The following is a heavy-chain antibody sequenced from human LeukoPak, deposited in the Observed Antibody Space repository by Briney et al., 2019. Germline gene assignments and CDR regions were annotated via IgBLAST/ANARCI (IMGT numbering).Heavy chain of an antibody. CDR1: GFTFSDDW. CDR3: AKPNQRWFGGFFDY. Sequence: PGGSLRLSCVGSGFTFSDDWMSWVRQAPGKGLEWVSAISGSGGSTYYADSVKGRFTISRDNSKNTLYLQMNSLRAEDTAVYYCAKPNQRWFGGFFDYWGQGTLVTVSS. J-gene: IGHJ4*02. V-gene: IGHV3-23*01. D-gene: IGHD3-10*01. CDR2: ISGSGGST.